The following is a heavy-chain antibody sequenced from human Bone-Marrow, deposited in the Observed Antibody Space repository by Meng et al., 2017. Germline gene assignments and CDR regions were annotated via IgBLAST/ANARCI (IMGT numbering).Heavy chain of an antibody. CDR1: GYTLTSYD. J-gene: IGHJ4*02. V-gene: IGHV1-8*01. CDR2: MNPNSGNT. Sequence: ASVKVSCKASGYTLTSYDINWVRQATGQGLEWMGWMNPNSGNTGYAQKFQGRVTMTRNTSISTAYMELSSLRSEDTAVYYCARGGSKYSSYPIRDWGQGTLVTVSS. CDR3: ARGGSKYSSYPIRD. D-gene: IGHD6-19*01.